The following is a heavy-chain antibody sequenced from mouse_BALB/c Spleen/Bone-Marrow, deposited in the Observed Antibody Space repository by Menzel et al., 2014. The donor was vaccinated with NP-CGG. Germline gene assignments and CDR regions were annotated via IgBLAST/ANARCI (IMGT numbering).Heavy chain of an antibody. CDR2: IYPGDGDT. Sequence: QVQLQQSGAELVRPGSSVKISCKASGYAFXSYWVNWVRQRPGQGLEWIGQIYPGDGDTNYNGKFKDKATLTADKSSSTAYMQLSSLTSEASEVYFCAKSGYGSSDYWGQGTTLTVSS. J-gene: IGHJ2*01. D-gene: IGHD1-1*01. V-gene: IGHV1-80*01. CDR1: GYAFXSYW. CDR3: AKSGYGSSDY.